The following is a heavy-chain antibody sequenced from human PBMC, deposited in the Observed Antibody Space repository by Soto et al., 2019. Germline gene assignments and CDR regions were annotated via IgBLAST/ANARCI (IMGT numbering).Heavy chain of an antibody. CDR3: VRVALARGVLSTATGYDF. J-gene: IGHJ4*02. Sequence: QVQLVQSGAEAKKPGASVQVSCTTSGYTFVSYGVSWVRQAPGQGLAWMGWISGNNGNPKYAQKLQGRVSMTTDTSTSTAYMERRSLRSDDTAVYYCVRVALARGVLSTATGYDFWGQGTLVIVSS. CDR2: ISGNNGNP. D-gene: IGHD3-10*01. CDR1: GYTFVSYG. V-gene: IGHV1-18*01.